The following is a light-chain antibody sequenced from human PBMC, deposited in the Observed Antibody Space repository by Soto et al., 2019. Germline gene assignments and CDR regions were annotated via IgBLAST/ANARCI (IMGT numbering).Light chain of an antibody. Sequence: EIVMMQSPATLSVSPGERATLSCRASQSVSSNLAWYQQKPGQAPRVLIYGASTRASGIPASFSGSGSGTEFTLTISSLQSEDFAVYYCQQYNDWPLTFGGGTKVEIK. CDR1: QSVSSN. J-gene: IGKJ4*01. CDR2: GAS. CDR3: QQYNDWPLT. V-gene: IGKV3-15*01.